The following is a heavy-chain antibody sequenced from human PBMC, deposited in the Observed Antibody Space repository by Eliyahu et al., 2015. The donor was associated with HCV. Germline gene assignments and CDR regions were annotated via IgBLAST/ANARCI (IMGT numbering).Heavy chain of an antibody. D-gene: IGHD6-6*01. CDR2: LSSRSSYI. J-gene: IGHJ6*02. CDR1: GFTFSSYS. Sequence: EVQLVESGGGLVKPGGSLRLSCAASGFTFSSYSMNWVRQAPGKGLAGGPSLSSRSSYIYYADSVKGRFTISRDNAKNSLYLQMNSLRAEDTAVYYCARDQKYRIAARRWYGMDVWGQGTTVTVSS. CDR3: ARDQKYRIAARRWYGMDV. V-gene: IGHV3-21*01.